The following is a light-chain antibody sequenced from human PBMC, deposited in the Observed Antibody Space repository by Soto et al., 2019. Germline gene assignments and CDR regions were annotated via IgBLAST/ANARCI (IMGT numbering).Light chain of an antibody. CDR3: QQYET. CDR2: GAS. V-gene: IGKV3-20*01. CDR1: QSISSSY. J-gene: IGKJ1*01. Sequence: EIVLTQSPGTLSLSPGERATLSCRASQSISSSYLAWYQQKPGQAPRLLIFGASSRAAGIPDRFSGSGSGTHFTLPISRLEPEDFATYYCQQYETFGQGTKV.